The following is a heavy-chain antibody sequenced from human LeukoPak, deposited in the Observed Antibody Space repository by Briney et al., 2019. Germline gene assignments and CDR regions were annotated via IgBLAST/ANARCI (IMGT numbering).Heavy chain of an antibody. J-gene: IGHJ4*02. Sequence: GGSLRLSCAASGFTFSSYAMNWVRQAPGKGLEWVSAISGSGGSTYYADSVKGRFTISRDNSKNTLYLQMNSLRAEDTAVYYCAKDRENGYSSGCLDYWGQGTLVTVSS. V-gene: IGHV3-23*01. CDR2: ISGSGGST. CDR3: AKDRENGYSSGCLDY. CDR1: GFTFSSYA. D-gene: IGHD6-19*01.